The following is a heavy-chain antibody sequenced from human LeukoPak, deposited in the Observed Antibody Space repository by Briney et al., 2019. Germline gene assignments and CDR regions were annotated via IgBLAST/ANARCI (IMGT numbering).Heavy chain of an antibody. CDR3: AGAKNLYGDYSYWFDP. D-gene: IGHD4-17*01. CDR1: GGSISSSSYY. V-gene: IGHV4-39*01. J-gene: IGHJ5*02. CDR2: IYYSGST. Sequence: PSETLSLTCTVSGGSISSSSYYWGSIRQPPGKGLEWIGTIYYSGSTYYNPSLKSRVTISVDTSKNQFSLKLSSVTAADTAVYYCAGAKNLYGDYSYWFDPWGQGTLVTVSS.